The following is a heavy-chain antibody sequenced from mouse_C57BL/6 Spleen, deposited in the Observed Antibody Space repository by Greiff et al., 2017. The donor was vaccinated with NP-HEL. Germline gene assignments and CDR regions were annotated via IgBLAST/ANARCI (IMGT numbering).Heavy chain of an antibody. V-gene: IGHV1-20*01. Sequence: EVKLQESGPELVKPGDSVKISCKASGYSFTGYFMNWVMQSHGKSLEWIGRINPYNGDTFYNQKFKGKATLTVDKSSSTAHMELRSLTSEDSSVYYCARGLLRSYFDYWGQGTTLTVSS. CDR2: INPYNGDT. CDR3: ARGLLRSYFDY. J-gene: IGHJ2*01. CDR1: GYSFTGYF. D-gene: IGHD1-1*01.